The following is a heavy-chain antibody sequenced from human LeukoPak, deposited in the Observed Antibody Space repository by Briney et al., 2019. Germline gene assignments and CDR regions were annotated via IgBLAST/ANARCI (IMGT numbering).Heavy chain of an antibody. J-gene: IGHJ4*02. Sequence: PGGSLRLSCAASEFTFSTYWMSWVRQAPGKGVEWVSVIYSGGSTYYADSVKGRFTISRDNSKNRLYLQMNSLRAEDTAVYYCARDLPYDYWGQGTLVTVSS. CDR2: IYSGGST. CDR1: EFTFSTYW. V-gene: IGHV3-53*01. CDR3: ARDLPYDY.